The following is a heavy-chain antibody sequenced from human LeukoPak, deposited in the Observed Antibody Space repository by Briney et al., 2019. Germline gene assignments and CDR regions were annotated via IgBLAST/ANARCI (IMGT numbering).Heavy chain of an antibody. Sequence: SEALSLTCGVCVGSFSGYYWSWMRPPPGKGMEWIEENNHSGSTNYNPSLKRRVTISEDTSKNQFSLKLSSVTAADTVVYYCARGYDSNYWGQGTLVTVAS. CDR2: NNHSGST. CDR3: ARGYDSNY. D-gene: IGHD3-3*01. CDR1: VGSFSGYY. J-gene: IGHJ4*02. V-gene: IGHV4-34*01.